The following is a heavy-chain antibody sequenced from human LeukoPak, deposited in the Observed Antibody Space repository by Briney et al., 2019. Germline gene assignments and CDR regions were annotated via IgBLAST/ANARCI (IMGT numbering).Heavy chain of an antibody. CDR3: ARDRDYGSGNFDY. V-gene: IGHV1-2*02. Sequence: ASVKVSCKASGYTFTGYYMHWVRQAPGQGLEWMGWINPNSGGTNYAQKFQGRVTMTRDTSISTAYMELNRLRSDDTAVYYCARDRDYGSGNFDYWGQGTLVTVSS. D-gene: IGHD3-10*01. CDR2: INPNSGGT. J-gene: IGHJ4*02. CDR1: GYTFTGYY.